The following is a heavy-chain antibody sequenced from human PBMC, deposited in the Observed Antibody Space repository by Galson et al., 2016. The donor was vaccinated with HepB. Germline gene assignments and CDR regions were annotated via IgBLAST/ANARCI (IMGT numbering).Heavy chain of an antibody. Sequence: SLRLSCAASGFRFGSYWMSWVRQAPGKGLEWVGRIKSETDGGTAGYAAPVKGRFTIARDGTMNTLHLQMVSLITEGTAVYYCATLSKGAIDFRGQGTLVTVSS. V-gene: IGHV3-15*01. CDR1: GFRFGSYW. CDR2: IKSETDGGTA. D-gene: IGHD5/OR15-5a*01. CDR3: ATLSKGAIDF. J-gene: IGHJ4*02.